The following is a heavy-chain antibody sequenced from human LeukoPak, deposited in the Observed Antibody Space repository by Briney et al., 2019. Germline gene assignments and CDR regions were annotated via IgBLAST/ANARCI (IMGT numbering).Heavy chain of an antibody. CDR1: GFSFTGYY. Sequence: ASVKVSCRTSGFSFTGYYIHWVRQAPGQGLEWMGWINPNSGGTNYAQKFQGRVTMTRDTSISTAYMELSRLRSDDTAVYYCAREDREGYWGQGTLVTVSS. CDR2: INPNSGGT. J-gene: IGHJ4*02. D-gene: IGHD1-26*01. V-gene: IGHV1-2*02. CDR3: AREDREGY.